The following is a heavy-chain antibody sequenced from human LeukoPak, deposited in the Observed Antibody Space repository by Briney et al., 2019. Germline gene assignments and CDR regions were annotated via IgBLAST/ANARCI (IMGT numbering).Heavy chain of an antibody. CDR3: ARGGDGDYVVRY. CDR1: GFTFSDYY. CDR2: INRSGST. D-gene: IGHD4-17*01. Sequence: GSLRLSCAASGFTFSDYYMSWIRQPPGKGLEWIGEINRSGSTNYNPSLKSRVTISVDTSKNQFSLKLSSVTAADTAVYYCARGGDGDYVVRYWGQGTLVTVSS. V-gene: IGHV4-34*01. J-gene: IGHJ4*02.